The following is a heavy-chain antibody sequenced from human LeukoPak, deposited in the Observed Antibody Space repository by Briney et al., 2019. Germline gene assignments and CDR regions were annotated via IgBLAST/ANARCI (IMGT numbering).Heavy chain of an antibody. J-gene: IGHJ3*02. CDR3: TRRGYAFDI. CDR2: ISSSSSTI. CDR1: GFTFSSYS. D-gene: IGHD1-26*01. V-gene: IGHV3-48*04. Sequence: TGGSLRLSCAASGFTFSSYSMNWVRQAPGKGLEWVSYISSSSSTIYYADSVKGRFTISRDDAKNTLYLQMNSLRAEDTAVYYCTRRGYAFDIWGQGTMVTVSS.